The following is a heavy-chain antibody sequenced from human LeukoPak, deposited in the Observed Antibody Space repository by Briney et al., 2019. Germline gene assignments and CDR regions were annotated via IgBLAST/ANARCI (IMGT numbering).Heavy chain of an antibody. J-gene: IGHJ4*02. CDR1: GGSISSGGYY. D-gene: IGHD5-18*01. Sequence: PSETLSLTCTVSGGSISSGGYYWSWIRQHPGKGLEWIGYIYYSGSTYYNPSLKSRVTISADTSKNQFSLNLSSVTAADTAVYYCARAGIRGYSFPDYFDYWGQGTLVTVSS. CDR2: IYYSGST. CDR3: ARAGIRGYSFPDYFDY. V-gene: IGHV4-31*03.